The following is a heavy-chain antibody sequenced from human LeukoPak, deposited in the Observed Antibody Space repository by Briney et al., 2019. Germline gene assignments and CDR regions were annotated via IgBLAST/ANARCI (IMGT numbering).Heavy chain of an antibody. Sequence: ASVKVSCKASGGTFSSYAISWVRQAPGQGLEWMGIINPSGGSPSYAQKIQGRVTMTRDTSTSTVYMELSSLRSEDTAVYYCARVSVGATYFRAFDIWGQGTMVTVSS. CDR2: INPSGGSP. V-gene: IGHV1-46*01. J-gene: IGHJ3*02. CDR1: GGTFSSYA. CDR3: ARVSVGATYFRAFDI. D-gene: IGHD1-26*01.